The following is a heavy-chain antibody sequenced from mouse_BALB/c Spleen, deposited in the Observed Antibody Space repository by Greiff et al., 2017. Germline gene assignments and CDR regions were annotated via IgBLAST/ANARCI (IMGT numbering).Heavy chain of an antibody. D-gene: IGHD2-1*01. CDR3: ARSTTGGAMDY. CDR1: GFTFSSYT. V-gene: IGHV5-12-2*01. J-gene: IGHJ4*01. CDR2: ISNGGGST. Sequence: EVHLVESGGGLVQPGGSLKLSCAASGFTFSSYTMSWVRQTPEKRLEWVAYISNGGGSTYYPDTVKGRFTISRDNAKNTLYLQMSSLKSEDTAMYYCARSTTGGAMDYWGQGTSVTVSS.